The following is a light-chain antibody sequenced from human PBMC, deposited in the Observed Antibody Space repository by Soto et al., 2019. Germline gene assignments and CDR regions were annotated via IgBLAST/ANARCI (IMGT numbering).Light chain of an antibody. CDR3: QQYKNWPPIT. J-gene: IGKJ3*01. V-gene: IGKV3-15*01. CDR2: AAS. CDR1: QSVSGN. Sequence: EIVMTQSPATLSVSPGERATLSCRASQSVSGNLAWYQQKPGQAPRLLIYAASTRANGIPARFSGSGSGTEFTLTISSLQSEDFAVYYCQQYKNWPPITFGPGTKVDIK.